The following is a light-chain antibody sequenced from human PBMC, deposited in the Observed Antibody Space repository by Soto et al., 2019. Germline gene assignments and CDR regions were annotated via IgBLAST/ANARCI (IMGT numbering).Light chain of an antibody. CDR1: QSISSY. CDR3: QQSYSTLWT. Sequence: DIQITHSPSSLSASVGDRVTITCRAIQSISSYLNWYQQKPGKAPKLLIYAASSLQSGVPSRFSGSGSGTDFTLTISSLQPEDFATYYCQQSYSTLWTFGQGTKVDI. J-gene: IGKJ1*01. CDR2: AAS. V-gene: IGKV1-39*01.